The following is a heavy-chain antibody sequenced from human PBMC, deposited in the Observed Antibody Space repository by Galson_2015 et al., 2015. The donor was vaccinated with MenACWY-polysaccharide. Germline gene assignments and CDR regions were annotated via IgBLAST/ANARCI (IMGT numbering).Heavy chain of an antibody. V-gene: IGHV3-23*01. D-gene: IGHD3-10*01. CDR1: GFAVSAHA. Sequence: SLRLSCAASGFAVSAHAMSWVRQAPGKEPEWIAAITNNAGKTYYAHSVMGRFTISRDSSSNTVYLQMNSLRVEDTALYFCAKDHASFGLPTLNAWGPGSLVSVSS. CDR3: AKDHASFGLPTLNA. CDR2: ITNNAGKT. J-gene: IGHJ5*02.